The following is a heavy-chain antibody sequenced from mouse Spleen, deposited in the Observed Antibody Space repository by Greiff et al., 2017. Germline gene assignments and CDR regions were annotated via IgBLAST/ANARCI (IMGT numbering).Heavy chain of an antibody. CDR2: ISYDGSN. V-gene: IGHV3-6*01. D-gene: IGHD1-1*01. CDR1: GYSITSGYY. CDR3: AREPFTGAMDY. Sequence: VQLQQSGPGLVKPSQSLSLTCSVTGYSITSGYYWNWIRQFPGNKLEWMGYISYDGSNNYDPSLKNRISITRDTSKNQFFLKLNSVTTEDTATYYCAREPFTGAMDYWGQGTSVTVSS. J-gene: IGHJ4*01.